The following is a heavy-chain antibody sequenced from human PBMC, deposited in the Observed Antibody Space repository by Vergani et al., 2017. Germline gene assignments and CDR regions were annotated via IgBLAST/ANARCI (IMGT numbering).Heavy chain of an antibody. CDR1: RSTFKTYG. V-gene: IGHV3-33*01. Sequence: QGQLVESGGGIVQPGRSLTLSCVASRSTFKTYGMHWVRQAPGMGLEWVGLIYYDGSNAYYADSVKGRFTISRDNSKNTLYLQMSSLRAEDTAVYYCARDQVPAAIRLNVGNYMDVWGKGTTVIVSS. CDR2: IYYDGSNA. J-gene: IGHJ6*03. CDR3: ARDQVPAAIRLNVGNYMDV. D-gene: IGHD2-2*02.